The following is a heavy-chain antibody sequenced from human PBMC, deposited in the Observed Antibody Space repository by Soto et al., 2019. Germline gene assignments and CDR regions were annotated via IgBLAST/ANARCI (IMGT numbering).Heavy chain of an antibody. V-gene: IGHV1-69*13. CDR1: GGTFSSYA. CDR2: IIPIFGTA. D-gene: IGHD2-21*02. Sequence: ASVKVSCKASGGTFSSYAISWVRQAPGQGLEWMGGIIPIFGTANYAQKFQGRVTITADESTSTAYMELSSLRSEDTAVYYCARDSSRGDYGLKNPQFDYWGQGTLVTVSS. CDR3: ARDSSRGDYGLKNPQFDY. J-gene: IGHJ4*02.